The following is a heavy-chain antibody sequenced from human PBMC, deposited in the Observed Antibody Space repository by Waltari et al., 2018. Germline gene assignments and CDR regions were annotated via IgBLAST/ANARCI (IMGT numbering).Heavy chain of an antibody. J-gene: IGHJ4*02. CDR1: GGSFSGYY. D-gene: IGHD3-16*01. CDR2: INHSGST. Sequence: QVQLQQWGAGLLKPSETLSLPCAVYGGSFSGYYWSWIRQPPGKGLEWIGEINHSGSTNYNPSLKSRVTISVDTSKNQFSLKLSSVTAADTAVYYCARVGGSTIDYWGQGTLVTVSS. V-gene: IGHV4-34*01. CDR3: ARVGGSTIDY.